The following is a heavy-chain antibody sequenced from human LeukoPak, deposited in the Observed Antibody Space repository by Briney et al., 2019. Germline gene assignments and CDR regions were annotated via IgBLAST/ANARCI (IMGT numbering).Heavy chain of an antibody. V-gene: IGHV1-69*06. CDR2: IIPIFGTA. CDR3: ARGGSSDFRAGAFDI. J-gene: IGHJ3*02. Sequence: ASVKVSCKASGGTFSSYAISWVRQAPGQGLEWMGGIIPIFGTANYAQKFQGRVTITADKSTSTAYMELSSLRSEDTAVYYCARGGSSDFRAGAFDIWGQGTMVTVSS. D-gene: IGHD1-26*01. CDR1: GGTFSSYA.